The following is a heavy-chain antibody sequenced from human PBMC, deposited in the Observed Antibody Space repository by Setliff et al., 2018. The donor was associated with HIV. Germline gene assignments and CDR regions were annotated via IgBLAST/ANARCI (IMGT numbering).Heavy chain of an antibody. J-gene: IGHJ3*02. CDR3: ARADSSSWFFATFDI. CDR1: GDSINSGDYY. V-gene: IGHV4-30-4*01. D-gene: IGHD6-13*01. CDR2: IYHSGST. Sequence: TSETLSLTCTVSGDSINSGDYYWSWIRQPPGKGLEWIGYIYHSGSTHYNPSLNSRVAFSVDTSKNQFSLKLYSVTVADTAFYCCARADSSSWFFATFDIWGQGTMVTVSS.